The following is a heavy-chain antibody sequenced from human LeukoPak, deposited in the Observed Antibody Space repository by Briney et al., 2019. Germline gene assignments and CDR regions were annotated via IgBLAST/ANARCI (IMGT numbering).Heavy chain of an antibody. Sequence: PSETLSLTCTVSGGSISSRNYYWSWIRQPPGKGLEWIGYIYYSGSTYYNPSLKSRVTISVATSKNQFSLKLSSVTAADTAVYYCARRGGVYLDYWGQGTLVTVSS. D-gene: IGHD3-10*01. CDR1: GGSISSRNYY. V-gene: IGHV4-39*01. J-gene: IGHJ4*02. CDR3: ARRGGVYLDY. CDR2: IYYSGST.